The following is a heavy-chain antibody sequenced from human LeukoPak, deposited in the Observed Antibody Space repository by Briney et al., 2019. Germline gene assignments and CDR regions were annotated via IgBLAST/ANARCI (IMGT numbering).Heavy chain of an antibody. CDR3: ARYCTSTSCYLPYYYGLDV. V-gene: IGHV4-39*01. CDR2: IYNSGST. D-gene: IGHD2-2*01. CDR1: GGSISSSYYC. J-gene: IGHJ6*02. Sequence: XETLSLTCTVSGGSISSSYYCWGWIRQPPGKGLEWIGSIYNSGSTYYNPSLKSRLTISVDTSKNQFSLKLSSVTAADSAVYYCARYCTSTSCYLPYYYGLDVWGQGTTVTVSS.